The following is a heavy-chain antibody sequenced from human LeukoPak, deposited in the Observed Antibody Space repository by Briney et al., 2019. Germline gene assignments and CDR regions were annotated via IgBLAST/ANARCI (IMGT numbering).Heavy chain of an antibody. J-gene: IGHJ4*02. CDR1: GGSISSGGYY. Sequence: SETLSLTCTVSGGSISSGGYYWSWIRQHPGKGLEWIGYIYYSGSTYYNPSLKSRVTISVDTSKNQFSLKLSSVTAADTAVYYCARGHFWSGYTFDYWAREPWSPSPQ. CDR2: IYYSGST. V-gene: IGHV4-31*03. CDR3: ARGHFWSGYTFDY. D-gene: IGHD3-3*02.